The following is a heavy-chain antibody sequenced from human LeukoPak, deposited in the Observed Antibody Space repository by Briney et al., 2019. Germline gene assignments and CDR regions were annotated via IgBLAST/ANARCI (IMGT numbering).Heavy chain of an antibody. J-gene: IGHJ4*02. V-gene: IGHV1-2*02. CDR1: GYKFTDDY. D-gene: IGHD3-16*02. CDR2: INPDSGFT. Sequence: GASVKVSCKASGYKFTDDYMHWGRQAPGQGLEFMGWINPDSGFTNYAQKFKGRVTMARDTSISTAYLEVRSLTSDDTAVYYCAPTVEGYTSWWKVWGQGTLVTVSS. CDR3: APTVEGYTSWWKV.